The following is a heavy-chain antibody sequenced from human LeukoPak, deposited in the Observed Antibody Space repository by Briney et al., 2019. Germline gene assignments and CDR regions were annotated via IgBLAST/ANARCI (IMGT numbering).Heavy chain of an antibody. V-gene: IGHV1-18*01. D-gene: IGHD4-17*01. J-gene: IGHJ4*02. CDR3: ARGYDYGDYVGDFDY. CDR1: GYTFTSYP. CDR2: ITTYNGNT. Sequence: ASVKVSCKASGYTFTSYPISWVRQAPGQGLEWMGWITTYNGNTNYAQKLQGRVTMTTDTSTSTAYMDLRGLRSDDTAVCYCARGYDYGDYVGDFDYWGQGTLVTVSS.